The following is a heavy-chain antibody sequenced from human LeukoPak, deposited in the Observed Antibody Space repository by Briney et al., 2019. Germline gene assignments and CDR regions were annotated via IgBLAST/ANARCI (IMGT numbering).Heavy chain of an antibody. CDR1: GYTFTTYA. V-gene: IGHV1-3*01. CDR3: VCADYDDY. Sequence: GASVKVSCKASGYTFTTYAMHWVRQAPGQRPEWMGWINAGNGNTKYLQRFQDRVTFTRDTSASTAYMELSSLRSEDTAVYYCVCADYDDYWGQGTLVTVSS. J-gene: IGHJ4*02. CDR2: INAGNGNT.